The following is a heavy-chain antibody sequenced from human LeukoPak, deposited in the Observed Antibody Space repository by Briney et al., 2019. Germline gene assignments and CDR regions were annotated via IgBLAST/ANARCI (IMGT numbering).Heavy chain of an antibody. CDR1: GFTFSSYG. J-gene: IGHJ6*03. Sequence: GGSLRLSCAASGFTFSSYGMHWVRQAPGKGLEWVAFIRYDGSNKYYADSVKGRFTISRDNSKNTLYLQMNSLRAEDTAVYYCANGYCSSTSCYSDYYYYYMDVWGKGTTVTISS. CDR2: IRYDGSNK. D-gene: IGHD2-2*02. V-gene: IGHV3-30*02. CDR3: ANGYCSSTSCYSDYYYYYMDV.